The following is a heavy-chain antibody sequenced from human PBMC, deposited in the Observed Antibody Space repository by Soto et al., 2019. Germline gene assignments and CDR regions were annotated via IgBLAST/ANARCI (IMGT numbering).Heavy chain of an antibody. CDR2: ISSSSSYI. J-gene: IGHJ5*02. CDR1: GFTFSSYS. Sequence: EVQLVESGGGLVKPGGSLRLSCAASGFTFSSYSMNWVRQAPGKGLEWVSSISSSSSYIYYADSVKGRFTISRDNAKNSLYLQMNRLRAEDTAVYYCARDGGSGSRYWFDPWGQGTLVTVSS. CDR3: ARDGGSGSRYWFDP. V-gene: IGHV3-21*01. D-gene: IGHD3-10*01.